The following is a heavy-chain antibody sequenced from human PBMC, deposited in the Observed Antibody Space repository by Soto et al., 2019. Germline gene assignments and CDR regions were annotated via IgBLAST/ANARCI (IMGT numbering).Heavy chain of an antibody. J-gene: IGHJ5*02. D-gene: IGHD2-2*01. V-gene: IGHV3-30*18. CDR1: GFTFSSYG. Sequence: QVQLVESGGGVVQPGRSLRLSCAASGFTFSSYGMHWVRQAPGKGLEWVAVISYDGSNKYYADSVKGRFTISRDNSKNTLYLQMNSLRAEDTAVYYCAKDESSWFDTWGQGALVTVSS. CDR2: ISYDGSNK. CDR3: AKDESSWFDT.